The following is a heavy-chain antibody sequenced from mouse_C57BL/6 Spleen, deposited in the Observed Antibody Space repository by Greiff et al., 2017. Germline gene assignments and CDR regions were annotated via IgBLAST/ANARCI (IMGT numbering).Heavy chain of an antibody. D-gene: IGHD2-1*01. V-gene: IGHV1-50*01. Sequence: VQLQQPGAELVKPGASVKLSCKASGYTFTSYWMQWVKQRPGQGLEWIGEIDPSDSYTNYNQKFKGKATLTVDTSSSTAYMQLSSLTSEDSAVYYCARLDGNYAYWGQGTTLTVSS. CDR1: GYTFTSYW. CDR2: IDPSDSYT. J-gene: IGHJ2*01. CDR3: ARLDGNYAY.